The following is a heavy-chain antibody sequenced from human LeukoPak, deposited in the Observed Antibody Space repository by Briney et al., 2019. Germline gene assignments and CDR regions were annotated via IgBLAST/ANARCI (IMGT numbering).Heavy chain of an antibody. Sequence: ASVKVSCKASGYTFTGYYMHWVRQAPGQGLEWMGWINPNSGGTNYAQKFQGRVTMTEDTSTDTAYMELSSLRSEDTAVYYCATVRDYGDSWYFDLWGRGTLVTVSS. V-gene: IGHV1-2*02. CDR1: GYTFTGYY. J-gene: IGHJ2*01. D-gene: IGHD4-17*01. CDR2: INPNSGGT. CDR3: ATVRDYGDSWYFDL.